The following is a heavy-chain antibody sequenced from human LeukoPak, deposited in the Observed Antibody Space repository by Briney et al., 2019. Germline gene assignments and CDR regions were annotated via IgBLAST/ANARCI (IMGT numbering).Heavy chain of an antibody. Sequence: SETLSLTCTVSGGSISSYYWSWIRQPPGKGLEWIGYIYYSGSTNYNPSLKSRVTISVDTSKNQFSLKLSPVTAADTAVYYCASLNLNWGSNYYYYYMDVWGKGTTVTVSS. D-gene: IGHD7-27*01. J-gene: IGHJ6*03. CDR1: GGSISSYY. CDR2: IYYSGST. CDR3: ASLNLNWGSNYYYYYMDV. V-gene: IGHV4-59*08.